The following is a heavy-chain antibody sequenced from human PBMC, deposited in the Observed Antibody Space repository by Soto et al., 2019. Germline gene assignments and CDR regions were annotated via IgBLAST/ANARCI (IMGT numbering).Heavy chain of an antibody. CDR1: GGTFSSYT. Sequence: QVQLVQSGAEVKKPGSSVKVSCKASGGTFSSYTISWVRQAPGQGLEWMGRIIPILGRANYAQKFQGRVTITADKSTSRAYLELSSLGYEDTAVYYCAAGYSSGWSFDYWGQGTLVPVSS. V-gene: IGHV1-69*02. D-gene: IGHD6-19*01. CDR2: IIPILGRA. J-gene: IGHJ4*02. CDR3: AAGYSSGWSFDY.